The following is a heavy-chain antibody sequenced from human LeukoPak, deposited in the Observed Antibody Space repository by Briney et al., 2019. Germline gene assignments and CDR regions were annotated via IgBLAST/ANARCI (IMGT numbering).Heavy chain of an antibody. CDR3: AKGKRRDYVDY. CDR2: ISGSGGST. J-gene: IGHJ4*02. V-gene: IGHV3-23*01. D-gene: IGHD3-10*01. Sequence: PGGSPSLSCATSGFTFSSYAMSWVGQAPGKGLEWVSAISGSGGSTYYADSVKGRFTISRDNSKNTLYLQMNSLRAEDTAVYYCAKGKRRDYVDYWGQGTLVTVSS. CDR1: GFTFSSYA.